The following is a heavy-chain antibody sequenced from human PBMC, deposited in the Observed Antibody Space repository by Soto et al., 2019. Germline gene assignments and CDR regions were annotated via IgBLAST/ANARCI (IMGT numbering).Heavy chain of an antibody. J-gene: IGHJ5*02. CDR1: GYTFTSYG. CDR2: INAYNGNT. Sequence: QVQLVQSGAEVKKPGASVKVSCKASGYTFTSYGISWVRPAPGQGLEWMGWINAYNGNTNYAQKLQGRVTMTTDTYTSTAYMALRSLRSDDTAMYYCARVLPPFDPWGQGTLVTVSS. CDR3: ARVLPPFDP. V-gene: IGHV1-18*01.